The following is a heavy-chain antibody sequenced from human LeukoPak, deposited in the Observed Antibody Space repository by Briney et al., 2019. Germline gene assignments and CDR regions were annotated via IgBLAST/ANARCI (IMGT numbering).Heavy chain of an antibody. J-gene: IGHJ3*02. Sequence: ASVRVSCKASGYTFTGNYIHWVRQAPGQGLEWMGWINPNSGGIKYAQKFQGRVTMTRDTSISTAYMELFRLRSDGTAVYYCGRDRAVAGTAVDAFDMWGQGTMVIVSS. V-gene: IGHV1-2*02. CDR1: GYTFTGNY. CDR3: GRDRAVAGTAVDAFDM. D-gene: IGHD6-19*01. CDR2: INPNSGGI.